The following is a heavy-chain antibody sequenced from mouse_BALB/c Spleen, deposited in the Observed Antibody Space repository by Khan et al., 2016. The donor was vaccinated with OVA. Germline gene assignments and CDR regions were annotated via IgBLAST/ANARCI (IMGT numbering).Heavy chain of an antibody. CDR2: IDPANGNT. V-gene: IGHV14-3*02. J-gene: IGHJ4*01. Sequence: VQLQQSGAELVKPGASVKLSCTASGFNIKDTYMHWVKQRPEEGLEWIGKIDPANGNTKYDPKFQGKATITADTSSNTAYLQLSSLTSEDTAVYYCARTYDGTMDNGGQGTSVTVSS. CDR1: GFNIKDTY. D-gene: IGHD2-14*01. CDR3: ARTYDGTMDN.